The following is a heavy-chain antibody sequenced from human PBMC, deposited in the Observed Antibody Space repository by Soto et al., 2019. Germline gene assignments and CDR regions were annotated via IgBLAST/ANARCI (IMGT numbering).Heavy chain of an antibody. CDR1: GFTFSSYA. D-gene: IGHD2-8*01. Sequence: PGGSLRLSCAASGFTFSSYAMSWVRQAPGKGLEWVSVIHSGGNTFYADSVKGRFTISRDNSKNTLYLQMNSLRAEDTAVYHCARNGRPSLYYYMDVWGKGTTVTVSS. CDR2: IHSGGNT. J-gene: IGHJ6*03. CDR3: ARNGRPSLYYYMDV. V-gene: IGHV3-66*01.